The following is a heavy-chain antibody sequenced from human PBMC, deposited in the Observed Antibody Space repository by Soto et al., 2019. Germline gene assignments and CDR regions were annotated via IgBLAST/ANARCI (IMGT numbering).Heavy chain of an antibody. CDR1: GYTFTGYF. D-gene: IGHD3-10*01. V-gene: IGHV1-2*02. CDR3: ARVIRGAYYNSPLDT. Sequence: ASVKVFFKASGYTFTGYFMHWVRQAPGQGREWMGWVNPYSGGADYAQSFQGRVTMTRDTAISTVYMELSRLRFDDTAVYYCARVIRGAYYNSPLDTWGQGTVVTVSS. CDR2: VNPYSGGA. J-gene: IGHJ5*02.